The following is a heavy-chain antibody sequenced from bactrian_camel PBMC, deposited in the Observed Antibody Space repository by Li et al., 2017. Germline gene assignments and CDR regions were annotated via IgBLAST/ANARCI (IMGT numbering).Heavy chain of an antibody. J-gene: IGHJ6*01. CDR3: VAKLPFECYADSSGTDFDN. CDR1: GHSRGSNC. D-gene: IGHD3*01. V-gene: IGHV3S45*01. CDR2: IRRDGGET. Sequence: HVQLVESGGGSVQAGGSLRLSCKVSGHSRGSNCVGWYRLPPGRAPAEREGIAAIRRDGGETWYAASVKGRFTISKDNAKNTLYLQMNSLKHEDTAMYYCVAKLPFECYADSSGTDFDNLGQGTQVTVS.